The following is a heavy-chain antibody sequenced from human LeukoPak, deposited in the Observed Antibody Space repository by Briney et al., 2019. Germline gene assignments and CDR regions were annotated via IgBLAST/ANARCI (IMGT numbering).Heavy chain of an antibody. Sequence: GGSLRLSCAVSGFSVSTHFMTWVRQAPGKGLEWVSVIYGGTVTYYPDSVKGRFTISRDISKNTLFLQMSRLRAEDTAMYFCARWMVNQPSVMDYWGQGIMVTVSS. D-gene: IGHD1-14*01. V-gene: IGHV3-53*01. CDR1: GFSVSTHF. CDR2: IYGGTVT. CDR3: ARWMVNQPSVMDY. J-gene: IGHJ4*02.